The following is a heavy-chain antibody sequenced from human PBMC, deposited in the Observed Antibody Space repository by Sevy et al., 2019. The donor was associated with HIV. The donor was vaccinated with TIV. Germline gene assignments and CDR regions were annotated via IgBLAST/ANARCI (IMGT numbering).Heavy chain of an antibody. CDR2: IYSGGSA. D-gene: IGHD3-16*01. V-gene: IGHV3-53*01. Sequence: GGSLRLSCVASGFSVRDNYMTWVRQAPGKGLEWVSLIYSGGSAYYADSVKGRFLISRVSSKNTLFLHMNSLRAGDTAVYYCARGGEAKDFDYWGRGILVTVSS. CDR1: GFSVRDNY. J-gene: IGHJ4*02. CDR3: ARGGEAKDFDY.